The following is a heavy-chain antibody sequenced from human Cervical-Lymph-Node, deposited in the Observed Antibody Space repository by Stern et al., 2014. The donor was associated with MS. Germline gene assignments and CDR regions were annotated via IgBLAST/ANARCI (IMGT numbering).Heavy chain of an antibody. CDR1: EYTHNNYL. CDR2: INPSGAT. J-gene: IGHJ6*02. V-gene: IGHV1-46*02. D-gene: IGHD2-15*01. CDR3: AVRYCSVGRCYSVPDV. Sequence: VQLVESGSEVKKPGASVKVSCKASEYTHNNYLIHWVRQAPGQRPDWMGVINPSGATNYAQKVQDRATMTTDASTSTFYMELSRLRSEDTAVYYCAVRYCSVGRCYSVPDVWGQGTTVIVSS.